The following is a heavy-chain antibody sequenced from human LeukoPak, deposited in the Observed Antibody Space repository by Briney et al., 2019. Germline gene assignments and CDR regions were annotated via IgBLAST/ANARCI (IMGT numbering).Heavy chain of an antibody. Sequence: GGSLRLSCSASGFTFSSYPMHWVRQAPGKGLEYVAAISNNGCSTYYADSVKGKFTISRDNSKNTLYLQMSSLRAQDTAVYYCVKGLYTVDYWGQGTLVTV. V-gene: IGHV3-64D*06. D-gene: IGHD2-2*02. CDR2: ISNNGCST. CDR3: VKGLYTVDY. J-gene: IGHJ4*02. CDR1: GFTFSSYP.